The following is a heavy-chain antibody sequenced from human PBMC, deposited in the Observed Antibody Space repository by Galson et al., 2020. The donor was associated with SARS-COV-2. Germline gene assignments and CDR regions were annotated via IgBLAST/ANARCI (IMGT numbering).Heavy chain of an antibody. J-gene: IGHJ4*02. Sequence: SETLSLTCTVPGGSISSSSYYWGWIRQPPGKGLEWIGSIYYSGSTYYNPSLKSRVTISVDTSKNQFSLKLSSVTAADTAVYYCARLRAITLYYFDYWGQGTLVTVSS. CDR1: GGSISSSSYY. D-gene: IGHD3-10*02. CDR2: IYYSGST. CDR3: ARLRAITLYYFDY. V-gene: IGHV4-39*01.